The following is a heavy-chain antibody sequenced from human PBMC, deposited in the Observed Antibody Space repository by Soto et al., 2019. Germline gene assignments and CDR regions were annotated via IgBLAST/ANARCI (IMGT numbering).Heavy chain of an antibody. V-gene: IGHV2-5*02. D-gene: IGHD2-21*02. CDR3: VQSRCGGDCLQSYSSHSYYGLDV. J-gene: IGHJ6*02. Sequence: QITLKESGPTLVKPTQTLTLTCTFSGLSLSTTGVGVGWIRQPPGKALEWLALIYWDDDKRYSPSLKSRLPITKDTSKNQVVLTLTTMDPVDTATYYCVQSRCGGDCLQSYSSHSYYGLDVWGQGTTVTVSS. CDR1: GLSLSTTGVG. CDR2: IYWDDDK.